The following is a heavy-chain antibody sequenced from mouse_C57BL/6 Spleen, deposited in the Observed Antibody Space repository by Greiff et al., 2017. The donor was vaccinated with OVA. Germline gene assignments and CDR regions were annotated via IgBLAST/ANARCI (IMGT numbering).Heavy chain of an antibody. V-gene: IGHV1-69*01. Sequence: QVQLQQPGAELVMPGASVKLSCKASGYTFTSYWMHWVKQRPGQGLEWIGEIDPSDSYTNYNQKFKGKSTLTVDKSSSTAYMQLSSLTSEDSAVYYCANYYGSRYWYCDVWGTGTTVTVSS. CDR1: GYTFTSYW. CDR3: ANYYGSRYWYCDV. CDR2: IDPSDSYT. J-gene: IGHJ1*03. D-gene: IGHD1-1*01.